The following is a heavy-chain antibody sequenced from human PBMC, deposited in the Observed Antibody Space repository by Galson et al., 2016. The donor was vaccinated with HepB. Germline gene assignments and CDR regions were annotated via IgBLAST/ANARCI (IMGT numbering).Heavy chain of an antibody. J-gene: IGHJ4*02. CDR2: IKSKNAGGTT. V-gene: IGHV3-15*01. Sequence: SLRLSCAASGITFSRAWMSWVRQAPGKGLEGVGRIKSKNAGGTTDFAAPAKGRFSMSRDDSTNTVFLQMNSLKIDDTAVYYCTTEVACSGGSCQKYWGQGTLVTVSS. CDR3: TTEVACSGGSCQKY. CDR1: GITFSRAW. D-gene: IGHD2-15*01.